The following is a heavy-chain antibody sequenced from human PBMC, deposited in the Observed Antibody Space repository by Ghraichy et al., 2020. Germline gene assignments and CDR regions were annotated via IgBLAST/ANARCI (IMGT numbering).Heavy chain of an antibody. J-gene: IGHJ3*02. CDR3: ARDTKWEPQRGGAFDI. CDR2: ISYDGSNK. V-gene: IGHV3-30-3*01. D-gene: IGHD1-26*01. CDR1: GFTFSSYA. Sequence: GGSLRLSCAASGFTFSSYAMHWVRQAPGKGLEWVAVISYDGSNKYYADSVKGRFTISRDNSKNTLYLQMNSLRAEDTAVYYCARDTKWEPQRGGAFDIWGQGTMVTVSS.